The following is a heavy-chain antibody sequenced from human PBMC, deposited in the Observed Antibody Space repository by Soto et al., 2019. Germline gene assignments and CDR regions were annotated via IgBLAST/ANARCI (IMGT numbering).Heavy chain of an antibody. D-gene: IGHD3-3*01. Sequence: SVKVSCKASGGTFSSYAISWVRQAPGQGLEWMGGIIPIFGTANYAQKFQGRVTITADESTSTAYMELSSLRSEDTAVYYCAREVANYDFWSGFDPWGQGTLVTVSS. CDR1: GGTFSSYA. CDR3: AREVANYDFWSGFDP. J-gene: IGHJ5*02. CDR2: IIPIFGTA. V-gene: IGHV1-69*13.